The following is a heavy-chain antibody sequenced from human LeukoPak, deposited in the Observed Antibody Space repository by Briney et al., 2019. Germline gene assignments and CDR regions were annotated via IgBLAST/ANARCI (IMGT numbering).Heavy chain of an antibody. Sequence: GASVKVSCKASGYTFTGYYMHWVRQAPGQGLEWMGWINPNSGGTNYAQKFQGRVTMTRDTSISTAYKELTRLRSDDTAVYYCASPASDYDSSGYSDYYFDSWGQGTLVTVSS. D-gene: IGHD3-22*01. V-gene: IGHV1-2*02. J-gene: IGHJ4*02. CDR1: GYTFTGYY. CDR2: INPNSGGT. CDR3: ASPASDYDSSGYSDYYFDS.